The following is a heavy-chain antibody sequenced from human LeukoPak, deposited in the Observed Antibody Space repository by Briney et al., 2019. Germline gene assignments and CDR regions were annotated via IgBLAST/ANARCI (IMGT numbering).Heavy chain of an antibody. Sequence: GGSLRLSCAASGFTFSSYGMHWVRQAPGKGLEWVAFIRYDGSNKYYADSVKGRFTISRDNSKNTLYLQVNSLRAEDTAVYYCAKDFYDYAGDYWGQGTLVTVSS. CDR3: AKDFYDYAGDY. CDR2: IRYDGSNK. J-gene: IGHJ4*02. CDR1: GFTFSSYG. V-gene: IGHV3-30*02. D-gene: IGHD3-16*01.